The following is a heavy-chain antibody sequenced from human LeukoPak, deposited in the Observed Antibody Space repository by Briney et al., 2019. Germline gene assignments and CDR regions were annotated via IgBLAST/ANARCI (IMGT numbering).Heavy chain of an antibody. CDR2: FDPEDGET. D-gene: IGHD5-18*01. Sequence: GASVKVSCKVSGYTLTELSMHWVRQAPGKGLEWMGGFDPEDGETIYAQKFQGRVTMTEDTSTDTAYMELSSLRSEDTAVYYCARSVLSDTAMAGRGGYYYYYMDVWGKGTTVTVSS. J-gene: IGHJ6*03. CDR1: GYTLTELS. V-gene: IGHV1-24*01. CDR3: ARSVLSDTAMAGRGGYYYYYMDV.